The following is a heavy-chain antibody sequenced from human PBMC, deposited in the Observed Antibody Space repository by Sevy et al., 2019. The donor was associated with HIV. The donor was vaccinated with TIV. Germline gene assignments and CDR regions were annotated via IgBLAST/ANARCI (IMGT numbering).Heavy chain of an antibody. D-gene: IGHD6-13*01. J-gene: IGHJ4*02. V-gene: IGHV3-21*01. Sequence: GGSLRLSCAASGFTFSSYSMNWVRQAPGKGLEWVSSISSSSSYIYYADSVKGRFTISRDNAKNSLYLQMNSLRAEDTAVYYCARAPQQLVMREFDYWGQGTPVTVSS. CDR3: ARAPQQLVMREFDY. CDR1: GFTFSSYS. CDR2: ISSSSSYI.